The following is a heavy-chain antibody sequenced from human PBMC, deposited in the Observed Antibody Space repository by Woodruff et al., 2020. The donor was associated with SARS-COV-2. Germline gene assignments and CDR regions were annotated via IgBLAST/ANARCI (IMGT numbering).Heavy chain of an antibody. D-gene: IGHD6-13*01. CDR3: AREGWVAAAGTFTLDYY. V-gene: IGHV3-7*05. Sequence: SYWMSWVRQAPGKGLEWVANIKQDGSEKYYVDSVKGRFTISRDNAKNSLYLQMNSLRAEDTAVYYCAREGWVAAAGTFTLDYY. J-gene: IGHJ6*01. CDR2: IKQDGSEK. CDR1: SYW.